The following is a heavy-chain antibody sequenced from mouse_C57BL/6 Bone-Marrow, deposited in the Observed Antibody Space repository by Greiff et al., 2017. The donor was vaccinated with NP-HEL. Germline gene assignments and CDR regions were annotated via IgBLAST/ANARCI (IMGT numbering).Heavy chain of an antibody. CDR3: ARDSNLEAWFAY. V-gene: IGHV1-26*01. CDR1: GYTFTDYY. D-gene: IGHD2-5*01. Sequence: VQLQQSGPELVKPGASVKISCKASGYTFTDYYMNWVKQSHGKSLEWIGEINPNNGGTSYNQKFKGKATLTVDKSSSTAYMELRSLTSEDSAVYYCARDSNLEAWFAYWGQGTLVTVSA. CDR2: INPNNGGT. J-gene: IGHJ3*01.